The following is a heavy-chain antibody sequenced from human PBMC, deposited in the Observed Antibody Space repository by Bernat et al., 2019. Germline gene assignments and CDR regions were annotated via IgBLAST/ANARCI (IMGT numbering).Heavy chain of an antibody. D-gene: IGHD2/OR15-2a*01. CDR3: VKDEYNLGHDAFDI. V-gene: IGHV3-64D*06. CDR1: GFTFDDFA. J-gene: IGHJ3*02. Sequence: EVQLVESGGGLVQPGGSLRLSCSASGFTFDDFAFHWVRQAPGTGLQYVSGISSSGDNSSYADSVKGRFTISRDNSRNTLYLEMSSLRTEDTAVYFCVKDEYNLGHDAFDIWGQGTMVTASS. CDR2: ISSSGDNS.